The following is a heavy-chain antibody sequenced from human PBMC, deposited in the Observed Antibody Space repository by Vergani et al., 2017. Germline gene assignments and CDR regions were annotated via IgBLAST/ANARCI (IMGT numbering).Heavy chain of an antibody. CDR1: GGSISSSSYY. V-gene: IGHV4-39*07. J-gene: IGHJ6*03. CDR2: IYYSGST. Sequence: QLQLQESGPGLVKPSETLSLTCTVSGGSISSSSYYWGWIRQPPGKGLEWIGSIYYSGSTYYNPSLKSRVTISVDTSKNQFSLKLSSVTAADTAVYYCARGLKRISRSSIRGYYYYYMDVWGKGTTVTVSS. D-gene: IGHD2-15*01. CDR3: ARGLKRISRSSIRGYYYYYMDV.